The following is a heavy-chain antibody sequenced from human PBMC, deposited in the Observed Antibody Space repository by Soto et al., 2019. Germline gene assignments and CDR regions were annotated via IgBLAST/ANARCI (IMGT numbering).Heavy chain of an antibody. Sequence: QVQLQESGPGLVKPSQTLSLTCTVSGGSISGGTYFWSWIRQPPWQGLEWSGYIFFIVGTYYNPSLKSRVIISVDTSKNQFSLRLSSVTAADTAVYYCARGDWPTQMDVWGQGTTVTVSS. D-gene: IGHD2-21*01. V-gene: IGHV4-31*03. J-gene: IGHJ6*02. CDR3: ARGDWPTQMDV. CDR1: GGSISGGTYF. CDR2: IFFIVGT.